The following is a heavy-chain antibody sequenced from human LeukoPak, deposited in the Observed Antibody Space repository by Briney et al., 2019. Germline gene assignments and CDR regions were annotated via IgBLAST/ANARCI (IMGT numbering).Heavy chain of an antibody. D-gene: IGHD3-10*01. CDR3: TGGGLVRGSLHWFDP. CDR2: IYYRSKWYS. V-gene: IGHV6-1*01. Sequence: SQTLSLTCAISGDSVSGGSAGWNWIRQSPSRGLEWLGRIYYRSKWYSDYAISVKSRITINPDTSRNQFSLQLNSVTHDDTAVYYCTGGGLVRGSLHWFDPWDQGTLVTVSS. CDR1: GDSVSGGSAG. J-gene: IGHJ5*02.